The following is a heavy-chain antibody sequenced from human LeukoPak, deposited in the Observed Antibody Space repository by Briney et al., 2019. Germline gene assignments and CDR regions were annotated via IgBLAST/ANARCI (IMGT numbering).Heavy chain of an antibody. J-gene: IGHJ4*02. D-gene: IGHD1-20*01. V-gene: IGHV3-33*01. CDR1: GFFLSSYG. CDR3: ARAHYNWNEPPFDH. CDR2: IWYDGTNK. Sequence: GRSLRLSCAASGFFLSSYGMHWVRQAPGKGLEWVALIWYDGTNKYYTDSVKGRFTISRDNSNNTLYLEMSSLRAEDTAVYYCARAHYNWNEPPFDHWGQGVLVTVSS.